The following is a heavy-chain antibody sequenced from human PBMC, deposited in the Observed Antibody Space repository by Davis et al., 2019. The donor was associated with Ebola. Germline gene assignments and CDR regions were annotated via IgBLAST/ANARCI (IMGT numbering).Heavy chain of an antibody. CDR1: GGSISSSSYY. D-gene: IGHD3-10*01. J-gene: IGHJ4*02. V-gene: IGHV4-61*01. Sequence: PSETLSLTCTVSGGSISSSSYYWSWIRQPPGKGLEWIGYIYYSGSTDYNPSLKSRVTISVDTSKNQFSLKLSSVTAADTAVYYCARVVQGVITNWGQGTLVTVSS. CDR3: ARVVQGVITN. CDR2: IYYSGST.